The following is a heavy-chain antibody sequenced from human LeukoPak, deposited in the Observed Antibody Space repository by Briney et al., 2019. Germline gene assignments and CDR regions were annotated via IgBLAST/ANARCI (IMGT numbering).Heavy chain of an antibody. V-gene: IGHV4-4*07. Sequence: SETLSLTCTVSGDSISRYYWSWIRQPAGKGLEWIGRMYTSESTNYNPSLKNRITMSVDTSKNQFFLKLSSVTAADTAVYYCAREITSTSRHFDYWGQGTLVTVSS. D-gene: IGHD2-2*01. CDR1: GDSISRYY. CDR2: MYTSEST. J-gene: IGHJ4*02. CDR3: AREITSTSRHFDY.